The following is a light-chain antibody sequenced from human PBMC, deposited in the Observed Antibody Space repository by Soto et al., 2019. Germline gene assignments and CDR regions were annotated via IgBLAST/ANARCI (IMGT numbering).Light chain of an antibody. CDR2: EVS. J-gene: IGLJ1*01. V-gene: IGLV2-14*01. Sequence: QSALTQPASVSGSPGQSITISCTGTTSDVGGYSFVSWYQLHPGKAPKLMFYEVSNRPSGVSNRFSGSKSGNTASLTISGLQAEDESDYYCSSYTTSGTRVFGTGTKLTVL. CDR1: TSDVGGYSF. CDR3: SSYTTSGTRV.